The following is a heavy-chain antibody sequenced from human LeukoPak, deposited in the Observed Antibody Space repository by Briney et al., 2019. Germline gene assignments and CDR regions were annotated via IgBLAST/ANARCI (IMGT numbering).Heavy chain of an antibody. V-gene: IGHV1-46*01. J-gene: IGHJ6*03. CDR1: GYTFTGYY. D-gene: IGHD6-19*01. Sequence: ASVKVSCKASGYTFTGYYMHWVRQAPGQGLEWMGIINPSGGSTSYARKFQGRVTMTRDMSTSTVYMELSSLRSEDTAVYYCARAVAGLRNYYYYYMDVWGKGTTVTVSS. CDR2: INPSGGST. CDR3: ARAVAGLRNYYYYYMDV.